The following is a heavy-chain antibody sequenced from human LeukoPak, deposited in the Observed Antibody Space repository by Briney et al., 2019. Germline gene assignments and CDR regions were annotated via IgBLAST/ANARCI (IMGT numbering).Heavy chain of an antibody. J-gene: IGHJ3*02. CDR3: AGGYDFWSGYYSNAFDI. V-gene: IGHV4-61*02. CDR2: IYTSGST. D-gene: IGHD3-3*01. CDR1: GGSISSGSYY. Sequence: SQTLSLTCTVSGGSISSGSYYWSWIRQPAGKGLGWIGRIYTSGSTNYNPSLKSRVTISVDASKNQFSLKLSSMTAADTAVYYCAGGYDFWSGYYSNAFDIWGQGTMVTVSS.